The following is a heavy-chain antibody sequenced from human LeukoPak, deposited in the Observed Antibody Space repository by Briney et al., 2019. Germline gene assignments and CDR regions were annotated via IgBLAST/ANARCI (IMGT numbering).Heavy chain of an antibody. J-gene: IGHJ6*02. Sequence: GGSLRLSCAASGFTFSSCGMHWVRQAPGKGLEWVAVISYDGSNKYYADSVKGRFTISRDNSKNTLYLQMNSLRAEDTAVYYCAKGIQVVSYYYYGMDVWGQGTTVTVSS. CDR2: ISYDGSNK. CDR1: GFTFSSCG. D-gene: IGHD3-22*01. V-gene: IGHV3-30*18. CDR3: AKGIQVVSYYYYGMDV.